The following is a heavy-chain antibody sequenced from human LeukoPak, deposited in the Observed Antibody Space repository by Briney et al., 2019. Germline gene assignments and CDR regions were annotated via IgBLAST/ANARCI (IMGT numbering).Heavy chain of an antibody. CDR1: SGSMSSSSYY. J-gene: IGHJ4*02. CDR2: IYYSGST. CDR3: ASHDSSGYYIDY. V-gene: IGHV4-39*07. Sequence: PSETLSLTCTVSSGSMSSSSYYWGWIRQPPGKELEWIGNIYYSGSTLYNPSLKSRVTISVDTSKNQLSLKLSSVTAADTAVYYCASHDSSGYYIDYWGQGTLVTVSS. D-gene: IGHD3-22*01.